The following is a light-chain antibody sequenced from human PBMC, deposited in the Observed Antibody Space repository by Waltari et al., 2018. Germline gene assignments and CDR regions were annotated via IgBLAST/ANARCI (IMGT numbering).Light chain of an antibody. CDR3: FSYAGSSFL. J-gene: IGLJ2*01. CDR1: SSDVGCNNY. CDR2: EVS. V-gene: IGLV2-8*01. Sequence: QSALTQPPSASGSPGQSVTISCTGTSSDVGCNNYVSWYQQHPGKAPKLVIYEVSQRPSGVPDRFSGSKSGNTASLTVSGLQAEDEAYYYCFSYAGSSFLFGGGTKLTVL.